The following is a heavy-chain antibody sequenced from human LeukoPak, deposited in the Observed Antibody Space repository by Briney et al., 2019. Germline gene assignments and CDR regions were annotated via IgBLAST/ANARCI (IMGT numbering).Heavy chain of an antibody. CDR1: GGSISSHY. J-gene: IGHJ6*03. D-gene: IGHD2-15*01. CDR3: ARVRRWYYYMDV. Sequence: SETLSLTCTVSGGSISSHYWSWIRQPPGKGLEWIGYIYYSGSTNYNPSLKSRVTISVDTSKSQFSLKLSSVTAADTAVYYCARVRRWYYYMDVWGKGTTVTVSS. CDR2: IYYSGST. V-gene: IGHV4-59*11.